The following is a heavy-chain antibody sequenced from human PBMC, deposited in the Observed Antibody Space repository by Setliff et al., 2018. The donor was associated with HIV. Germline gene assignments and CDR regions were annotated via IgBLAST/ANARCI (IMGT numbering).Heavy chain of an antibody. J-gene: IGHJ6*03. D-gene: IGHD3-10*01. CDR1: GYTFTSCA. V-gene: IGHV1-2*02. CDR2: INPHSGGT. Sequence: ASVKVSCKASGYTFTSCAMHWVRQAPGQRLEWMGWINPHSGGTKYAQKFQGRVTMTRDTSISAAYMELSRLRSDDTAVYYCAREGKFRYYYYMDVWGKGTTVTVSS. CDR3: AREGKFRYYYYMDV.